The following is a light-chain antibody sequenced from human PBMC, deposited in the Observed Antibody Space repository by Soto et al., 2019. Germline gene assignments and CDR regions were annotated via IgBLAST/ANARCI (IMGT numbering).Light chain of an antibody. CDR3: QQYNSYSPMYT. CDR1: QSINNW. V-gene: IGKV1-5*03. J-gene: IGKJ2*01. CDR2: RAS. Sequence: DIQMTQSPSTLSASVGDRVTITCRASQSINNWLAWYQQKPGKAPKLLIYRASSLESGVPVRFSGSGSGTEFTLTIRSLQPDDFATYYCQQYNSYSPMYTFGQGTKLEIK.